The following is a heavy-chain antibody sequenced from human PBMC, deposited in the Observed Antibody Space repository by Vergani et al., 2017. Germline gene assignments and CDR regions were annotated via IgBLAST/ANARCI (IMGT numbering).Heavy chain of an antibody. CDR1: GFTFDNYV. V-gene: IGHV3-23*01. Sequence: EVQLLESGGGLVQPGGSLRLSCKASGFTFDNYVINWVRQAPGKGLEWVSHSSGGGGDTYYSDSVKGRFTISRDNSAKILYLHMKTLRPEDTAMYYCARDVSSGWCTLPRNRPLSPWLQGTQVADSS. J-gene: IGHJ5*02. CDR2: SSGGGGDT. CDR3: ARDVSSGWCTLPRNRPLSP. D-gene: IGHD6-19*01.